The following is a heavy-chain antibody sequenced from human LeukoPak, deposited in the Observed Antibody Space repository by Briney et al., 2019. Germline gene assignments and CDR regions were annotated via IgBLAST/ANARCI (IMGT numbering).Heavy chain of an antibody. V-gene: IGHV1-69*13. J-gene: IGHJ4*02. Sequence: ASVKVSCKASGGTFSSYAISWVRQAPGQGLEWMGGIIPIFGTANYAQKFQGRVTITADESTRTAYMELSSLRSEDTAVYYCAREEARMTTVTTGLVWGQGTLVTVSS. CDR1: GGTFSSYA. CDR2: IIPIFGTA. CDR3: AREEARMTTVTTGLV. D-gene: IGHD4-11*01.